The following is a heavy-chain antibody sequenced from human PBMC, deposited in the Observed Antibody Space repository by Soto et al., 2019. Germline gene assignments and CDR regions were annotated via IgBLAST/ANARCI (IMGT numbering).Heavy chain of an antibody. CDR3: ARFGYDSSGYYDQYYFDY. CDR2: IIPIFGTA. J-gene: IGHJ4*02. CDR1: GGTFSSYA. Sequence: SVKVSCKASGGTFSSYAFSWVRQAPGQGLEWVGGIIPIFGTANYAQKFQGRVTITADKSTSTAYMELSSLRSEDTAVYYCARFGYDSSGYYDQYYFDYWGQGTLVTVSS. D-gene: IGHD3-22*01. V-gene: IGHV1-69*06.